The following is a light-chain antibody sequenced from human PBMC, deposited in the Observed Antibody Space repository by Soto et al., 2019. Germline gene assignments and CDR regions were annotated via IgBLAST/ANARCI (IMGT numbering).Light chain of an antibody. J-gene: IGKJ2*01. CDR3: QQSYSIPYT. V-gene: IGKV1-39*01. Sequence: DIQMTQSPSALSASVGARVSITCRANRTIRNFLPWYQQKPGKVHKFLIYAASSLVDGVPSRFSGSGSGADVTLTISSLQPEDFATYYCQQSYSIPYTFGQGTKLDIK. CDR1: RTIRNF. CDR2: AAS.